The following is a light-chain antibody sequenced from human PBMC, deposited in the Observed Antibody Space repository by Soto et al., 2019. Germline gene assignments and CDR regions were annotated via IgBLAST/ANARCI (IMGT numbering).Light chain of an antibody. V-gene: IGKV2-30*02. CDR2: KVS. CDR3: MRGTHWPWT. Sequence: DVVMTQSPLSLPVTLGQPASISCRSSQSLIHSDGNTYLNWFQQRPGQSPRRLIYKVSDRDSGVPDRFTGRGSGTDFTLKISRVEAEDVGVYYCMRGTHWPWTFGQGTEVEIK. J-gene: IGKJ1*01. CDR1: QSLIHSDGNTY.